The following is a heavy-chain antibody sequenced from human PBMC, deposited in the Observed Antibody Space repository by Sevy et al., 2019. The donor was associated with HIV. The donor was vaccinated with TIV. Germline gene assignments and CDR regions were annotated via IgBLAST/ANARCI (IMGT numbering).Heavy chain of an antibody. J-gene: IGHJ4*02. Sequence: GGSLRLSCAASGFTFSSYSMNWVRQAPGKGLEWVSSISSSSSDIYYADSLKGRFTISRDNAKNSLYLQMNSLRAEDTAVYYCARGTTGTTRNLNFDYWDQGTLVTVSS. CDR2: ISSSSSDI. V-gene: IGHV3-21*01. D-gene: IGHD1-1*01. CDR3: ARGTTGTTRNLNFDY. CDR1: GFTFSSYS.